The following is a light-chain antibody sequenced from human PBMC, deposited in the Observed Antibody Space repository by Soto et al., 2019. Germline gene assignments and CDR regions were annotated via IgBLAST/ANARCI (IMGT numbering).Light chain of an antibody. J-gene: IGKJ1*01. CDR1: QSVSSN. Sequence: EIVMTQSPATLSVSPGERATLSCRASQSVSSNLAWYQQKPGQAPRLLIYGASTRATGIPARFSGSGSGTEFILTISSLQSEDFAVYYCQQYNNWPPWTFGQGTKV. CDR3: QQYNNWPPWT. V-gene: IGKV3-15*01. CDR2: GAS.